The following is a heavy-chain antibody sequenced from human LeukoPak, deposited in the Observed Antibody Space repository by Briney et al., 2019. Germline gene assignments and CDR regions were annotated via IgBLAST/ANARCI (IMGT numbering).Heavy chain of an antibody. CDR2: IYSGGTT. V-gene: IGHV3-53*01. D-gene: IGHD2/OR15-2a*01. Sequence: PGGSLRLSCAASGFTVSSNYINWVRQAPGKGLEWVSLIYSGGTTYYADSVKGRFTISRDNSKNTVHLQMNNLRAEDTAMCFCARRLYIVRGAFDIWGQGTMVTVSS. CDR1: GFTVSSNY. CDR3: ARRLYIVRGAFDI. J-gene: IGHJ3*02.